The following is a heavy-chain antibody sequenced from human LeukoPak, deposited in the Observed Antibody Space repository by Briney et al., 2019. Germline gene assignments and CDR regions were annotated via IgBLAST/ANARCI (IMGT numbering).Heavy chain of an antibody. D-gene: IGHD3-3*01. J-gene: IGHJ3*02. CDR1: GFTFSIYA. V-gene: IGHV3-7*01. CDR3: ARDCLGWLSLENDAFDI. CDR2: IKQDGSEK. Sequence: PGGSLRLSCAASGFTFSIYAMSWVRQAPGKGLEWVANIKQDGSEKYYVDSVKGRFTISRDNAKNSLYLQMNSLRAEDTAVYYCARDCLGWLSLENDAFDIWGQGTMVTVSS.